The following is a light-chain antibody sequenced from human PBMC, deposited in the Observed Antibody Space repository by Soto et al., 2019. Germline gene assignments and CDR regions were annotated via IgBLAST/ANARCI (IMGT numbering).Light chain of an antibody. Sequence: QSALTQPASVSGSPGQPITISCTGTSSDVGGYDLVSWYQRHPGKAPKLIIYDVSKRPSGVPDRFSGSKSGNTASLTISGLQDEDEADYYCCSYAGLYVVFGGGTKVTVL. CDR2: DVS. CDR3: CSYAGLYVV. CDR1: SSDVGGYDL. J-gene: IGLJ2*01. V-gene: IGLV2-23*02.